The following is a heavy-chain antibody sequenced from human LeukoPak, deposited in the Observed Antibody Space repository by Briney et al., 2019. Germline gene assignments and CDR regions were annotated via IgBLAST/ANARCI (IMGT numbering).Heavy chain of an antibody. V-gene: IGHV4-38-2*01. CDR3: ASLYGDYGPGGFDY. CDR2: IYHSGST. Sequence: SETLSLTCAVSGYSISSGYYWGWIRQPPGKGLEWIGSIYHSGSTYYNPSLKSGVTISVDTSKNQFSLKLSSVTAADTAVYYCASLYGDYGPGGFDYWGQGTLVTVSS. J-gene: IGHJ4*02. D-gene: IGHD4-17*01. CDR1: GYSISSGYY.